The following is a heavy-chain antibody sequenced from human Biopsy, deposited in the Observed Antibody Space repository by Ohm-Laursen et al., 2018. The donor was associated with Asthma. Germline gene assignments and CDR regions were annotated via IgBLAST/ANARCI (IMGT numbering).Heavy chain of an antibody. J-gene: IGHJ4*02. D-gene: IGHD1-26*01. CDR1: GFTFSNYG. CDR3: AKDVFPGWELRRGPDY. Sequence: SLRLSCAASGFTFSNYGMHWIRQAPGKGLDWVAVISFDGSNKNYTDSVKGRFTISRDNSRNTLHLQMNSLRAEDTAVYYCAKDVFPGWELRRGPDYWGQGTLVTVPS. V-gene: IGHV3-30*18. CDR2: ISFDGSNK.